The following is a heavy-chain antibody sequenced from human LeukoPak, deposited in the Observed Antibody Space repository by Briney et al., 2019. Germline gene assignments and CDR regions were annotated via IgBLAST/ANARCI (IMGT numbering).Heavy chain of an antibody. Sequence: GGSLRLSCAASGFTFSSYGMHWVRQAPGKGLEWVANLKPDGGEDNYVDSVRGRFTISRDNAKSSLYLQMNSLRGEDTAVYSCVRGAGGGDFWGQGTLVTVSS. V-gene: IGHV3-7*04. CDR2: LKPDGGED. J-gene: IGHJ4*02. CDR1: GFTFSSYG. D-gene: IGHD6-19*01. CDR3: VRGAGGGDF.